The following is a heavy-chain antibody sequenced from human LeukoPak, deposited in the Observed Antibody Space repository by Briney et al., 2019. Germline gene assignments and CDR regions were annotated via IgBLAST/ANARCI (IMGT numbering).Heavy chain of an antibody. CDR3: ARVPSTLLKWLRPENWFDP. V-gene: IGHV1-2*02. Sequence: GASVKVSCKASGYTFTVYYMHWVRQAPGQGLEWMGWINPNSGGTNYAQKFQGRVTMTRDTSISTAYMELSRLRSDDTAVYYCARVPSTLLKWLRPENWFDPWGQGTLVTVSS. CDR2: INPNSGGT. D-gene: IGHD3-22*01. J-gene: IGHJ5*02. CDR1: GYTFTVYY.